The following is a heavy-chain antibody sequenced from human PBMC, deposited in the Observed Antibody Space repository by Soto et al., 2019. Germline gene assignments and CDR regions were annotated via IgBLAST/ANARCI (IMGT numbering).Heavy chain of an antibody. Sequence: PGESLEISCKGSVNSFTSYWISWVRQMPGKGLEWMGRIDPSDSYTNYSPSFQGHVTISADKSISTAYLQWSSLKASDTAMYYCAAYPWTSFGALGGGWFDPWGQGTLVTVSS. CDR2: IDPSDSYT. V-gene: IGHV5-10-1*01. D-gene: IGHD3-10*01. CDR1: VNSFTSYW. J-gene: IGHJ5*02. CDR3: AAYPWTSFGALGGGWFDP.